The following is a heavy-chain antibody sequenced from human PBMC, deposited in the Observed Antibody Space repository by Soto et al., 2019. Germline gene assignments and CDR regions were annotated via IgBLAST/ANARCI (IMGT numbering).Heavy chain of an antibody. D-gene: IGHD1-26*01. V-gene: IGHV4-38-2*01. J-gene: IGHJ6*02. Sequence: SETLSLTCAVSGYSISSGYYWGWIRQPPGKGLEWIGSIYHSGSTDYNPSLKSRVTISVDTSKNQFSMKLSSVTAADTAVYYCARGRSYLTGSWYYGMDVWGQGTTVTVSS. CDR3: ARGRSYLTGSWYYGMDV. CDR1: GYSISSGYY. CDR2: IYHSGST.